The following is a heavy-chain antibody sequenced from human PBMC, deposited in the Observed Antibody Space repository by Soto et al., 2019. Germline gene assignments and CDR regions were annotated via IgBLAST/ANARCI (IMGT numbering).Heavy chain of an antibody. V-gene: IGHV4-39*01. CDR1: GGSISSSSYY. J-gene: IGHJ4*02. Sequence: PSETLSLTCTVSGGSISSSSYYWGWTRQPPGKGLEWIGSIYYSGSTYYNPSLKSRASISVDTSKNQFSLKLSSVTAADTAVYYCARTSVVRGVIITLSLVVAGYYFDYWGQGTLVTVSS. CDR2: IYYSGST. D-gene: IGHD3-10*01. CDR3: ARTSVVRGVIITLSLVVAGYYFDY.